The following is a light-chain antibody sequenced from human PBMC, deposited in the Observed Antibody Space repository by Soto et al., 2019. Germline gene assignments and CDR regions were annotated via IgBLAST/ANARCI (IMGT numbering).Light chain of an antibody. CDR2: GAS. CDR3: QQYGSSPLT. CDR1: QSVSSSY. V-gene: IGKV3-20*01. Sequence: EIVLTQSPGTLSLSPGERATLSCRASQSVSSSYLAWYQQKPGQAPRLLMYGASSRATGIPDRFSGSESGTDFTLTISRLEPEDFAVYYWQQYGSSPLTFGGGTKVDIK. J-gene: IGKJ4*01.